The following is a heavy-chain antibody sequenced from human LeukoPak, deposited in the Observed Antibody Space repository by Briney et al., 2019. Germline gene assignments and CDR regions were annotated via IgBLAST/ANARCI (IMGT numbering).Heavy chain of an antibody. CDR2: INHSGSN. V-gene: IGHV4-34*01. CDR1: GVSFSGYY. J-gene: IGHJ5*02. Sequence: SETLSLTCAVYGVSFSGYYWSWLRQPPGKGLEWIGEINHSGSNNYNPSLKSRVTISVDTSKNQFSLKLSSVTAADTAVYYCAVGDYYGSGSYPNWFDPWGQGTLVTVSS. D-gene: IGHD3-10*01. CDR3: AVGDYYGSGSYPNWFDP.